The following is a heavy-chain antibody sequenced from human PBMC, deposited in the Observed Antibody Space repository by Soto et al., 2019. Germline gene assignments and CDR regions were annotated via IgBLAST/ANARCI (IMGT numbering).Heavy chain of an antibody. V-gene: IGHV3-48*02. J-gene: IGHJ6*02. CDR1: GFAFSTYS. CDR2: ITSDSSTI. Sequence: PGGSLRLSCAASGFAFSTYSINWVRQAPGKGLEWFSYITSDSSTISYADSVKGRVTVSRDNAKNSLYLQMNSLRDEDTAVYYCARVGRGVYGMDVWGQGTSVTVSS. D-gene: IGHD2-8*01. CDR3: ARVGRGVYGMDV.